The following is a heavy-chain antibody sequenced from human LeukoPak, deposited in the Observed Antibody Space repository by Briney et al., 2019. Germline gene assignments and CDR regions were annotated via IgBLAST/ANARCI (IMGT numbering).Heavy chain of an antibody. V-gene: IGHV3-64*01. D-gene: IGHD2-21*02. J-gene: IGHJ2*01. CDR2: ISSNGGTT. CDR3: ARDGEYCGGDCSPRWYFDL. CDR1: GFTFSSYA. Sequence: GGSLRLPCAASGFTFSSYAMHWVRQAPGKGLEYVSAISSNGGTTYYANSVKGRFTISRDNSKNTLYLQMGSLRAEDMAVYYCARDGEYCGGDCSPRWYFDLWGRGTLVTVSS.